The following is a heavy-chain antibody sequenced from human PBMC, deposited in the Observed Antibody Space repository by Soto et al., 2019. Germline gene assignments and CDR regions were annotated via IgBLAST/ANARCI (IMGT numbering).Heavy chain of an antibody. CDR1: GFTFDDYA. J-gene: IGHJ4*02. V-gene: IGHV3-9*01. Sequence: EVQLVESGGGLVQPGRSLRLSCAASGFTFDDYAMHWVRQAPGKGLEWVSGISWNSGSIGYADSVKGRFTISRDNAKNSLYLQMNSLRAEDTALYYCAKDNGSSSWYRPFDYWGPGTLVTVSS. CDR2: ISWNSGSI. D-gene: IGHD6-13*01. CDR3: AKDNGSSSWYRPFDY.